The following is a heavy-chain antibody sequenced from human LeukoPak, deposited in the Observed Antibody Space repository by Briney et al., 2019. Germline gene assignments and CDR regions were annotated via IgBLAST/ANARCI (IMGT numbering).Heavy chain of an antibody. V-gene: IGHV4-59*12. CDR3: ARGRNYRFGDDY. Sequence: SETLSLTCTVSGGSNSSYYWSWIRQPPGKGLEWIGYIYYSGSTTYNPSLKSRVTISVDTSKNQFSLKLSSVTAADTAVYYCARGRNYRFGDDYWGQGTLVTVSS. CDR1: GGSNSSYY. D-gene: IGHD3-16*01. J-gene: IGHJ4*02. CDR2: IYYSGST.